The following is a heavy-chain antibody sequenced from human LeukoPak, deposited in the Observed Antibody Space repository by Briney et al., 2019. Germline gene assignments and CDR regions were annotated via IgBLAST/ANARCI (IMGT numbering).Heavy chain of an antibody. CDR2: IKTKTEGETT. J-gene: IGHJ4*02. Sequence: KAGGSLRLSCAASGFTFSNAWMSWVRQAPGKGLEWVGRIKTKTEGETTDYAALVNGRFTISRDDSENTLYLQMNSLKAEDTAVYYCTTGRAAADYRTSYLDHWGQGTLVTVSS. CDR3: TTGRAAADYRTSYLDH. CDR1: GFTFSNAW. V-gene: IGHV3-15*01. D-gene: IGHD6-25*01.